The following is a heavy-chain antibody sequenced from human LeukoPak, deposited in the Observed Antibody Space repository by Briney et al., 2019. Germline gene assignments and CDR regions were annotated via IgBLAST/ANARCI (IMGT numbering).Heavy chain of an antibody. D-gene: IGHD6-19*01. Sequence: GGSLRLSCVASRFTVSNNHMNWVRQAPGKGMEWVSVIYNGDNTYYADSVQGRFTISKDNSKNTLYLQMNSLRPEDTAVYFCARASRWLAFDNWGQGTLVTVSS. CDR2: IYNGDNT. CDR1: RFTVSNNH. CDR3: ARASRWLAFDN. J-gene: IGHJ4*02. V-gene: IGHV3-66*01.